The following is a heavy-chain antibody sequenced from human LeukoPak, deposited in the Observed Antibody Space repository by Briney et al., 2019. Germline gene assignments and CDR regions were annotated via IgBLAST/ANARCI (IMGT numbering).Heavy chain of an antibody. V-gene: IGHV3-43*02. J-gene: IGHJ4*02. CDR1: GFTFDDYA. CDR2: ISGDGGST. D-gene: IGHD3-3*01. CDR3: AKGGAYDFWSGYLVY. Sequence: GGSLRLSCAASGFTFDDYAMHWVRQAPGKGLEWVSLISGDGGSTYYADSVKGRFTISRDNSKNTLYLQMNSLRAEDTAVYYCAKGGAYDFWSGYLVYWGQGTLVTVSS.